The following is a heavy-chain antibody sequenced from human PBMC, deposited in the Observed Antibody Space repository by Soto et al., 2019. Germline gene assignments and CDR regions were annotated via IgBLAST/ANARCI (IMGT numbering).Heavy chain of an antibody. V-gene: IGHV4-30-4*01. CDR2: IYYSGST. J-gene: IGHJ1*01. D-gene: IGHD6-13*01. CDR1: GGSISSGDYY. Sequence: QVQLQESGPGLVKPSQTLSLTCTVSGGSISSGDYYWSWIRQPPGKGLEWIGYIYYSGSTYYNPSLERRVTISVDTSKTQFSLKRSSVTAADTAVYYCARLVRSWYGGVSEYFQHWGPGTLVTVSS. CDR3: ARLVRSWYGGVSEYFQH.